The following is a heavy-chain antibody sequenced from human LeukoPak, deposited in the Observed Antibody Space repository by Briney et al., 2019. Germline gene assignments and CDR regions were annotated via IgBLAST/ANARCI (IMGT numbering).Heavy chain of an antibody. V-gene: IGHV4-61*02. CDR3: ASGSGSHDY. D-gene: IGHD1-26*01. J-gene: IGHJ4*02. Sequence: SQTLSLTCTVSGGSISSGGYYWSWIRQPAGKGLEWIGRIYTSGSTNYNPSLKSRVTMSVDTSKNQFSLKLSSVTVADTAVYYCASGSGSHDYWGQGTLVTVSS. CDR1: GGSISSGGYY. CDR2: IYTSGST.